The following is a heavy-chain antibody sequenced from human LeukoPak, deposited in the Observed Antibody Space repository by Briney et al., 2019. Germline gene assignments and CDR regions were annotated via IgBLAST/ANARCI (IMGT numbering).Heavy chain of an antibody. CDR3: ASTFYGSGSYSIAFDY. D-gene: IGHD3-10*01. CDR1: GGSISSYY. V-gene: IGHV4-59*08. CDR2: IYYSGST. J-gene: IGHJ4*02. Sequence: SETLSLTCTVSGGSISSYYWSWIRQPPGKGLEWIGYIYYSGSTNYNPFLKSRVTISVDTSKNQFSLKLSSVTAADTAVYYCASTFYGSGSYSIAFDYWGQGTLVTVSS.